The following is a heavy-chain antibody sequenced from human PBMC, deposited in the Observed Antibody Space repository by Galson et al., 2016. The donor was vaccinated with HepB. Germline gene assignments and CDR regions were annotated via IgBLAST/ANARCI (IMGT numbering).Heavy chain of an antibody. CDR3: ARVQLAATGGYFDY. V-gene: IGHV3-23*01. D-gene: IGHD7-27*01. Sequence: SLRLSCAASGFTFTTYAFAWVRQAPGKGLEWVSSIRSTGESTFYADSVKGRFTISREKSENTVFLQMNSLRAEDTAIYYCARVQLAATGGYFDYWGQGSLVTVSS. CDR1: GFTFTTYA. CDR2: IRSTGEST. J-gene: IGHJ4*02.